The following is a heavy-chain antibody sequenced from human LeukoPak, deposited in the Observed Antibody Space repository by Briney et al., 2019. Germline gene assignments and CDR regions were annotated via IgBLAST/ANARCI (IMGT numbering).Heavy chain of an antibody. CDR1: GFTFDDYA. Sequence: GRSLRLSCAASGFTFDDYATHWVRQAPGKGLEWVSGISWNGGTIGYADSVKGRFTISRDNAKNSLYLQMNSLRVEDTALYYCAKSSTSWYDPFFEYWGQGTLVTVSS. J-gene: IGHJ4*02. CDR3: AKSSTSWYDPFFEY. CDR2: ISWNGGTI. V-gene: IGHV3-9*01. D-gene: IGHD6-13*01.